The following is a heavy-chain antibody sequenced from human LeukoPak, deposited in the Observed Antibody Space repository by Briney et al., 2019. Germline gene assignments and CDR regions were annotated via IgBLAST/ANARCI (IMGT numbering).Heavy chain of an antibody. Sequence: GGSLRLSCAAAGFTFSSYWMHWVRQAPGKGLVWRSRINSDGYSISYADSVKGRFTISRDNAKNTLYLQMNSLRAEDTAMYYCARGIAVAGTDYWGQGTLVTVSS. CDR3: ARGIAVAGTDY. V-gene: IGHV3-74*01. D-gene: IGHD6-19*01. CDR2: INSDGYSI. CDR1: GFTFSSYW. J-gene: IGHJ4*02.